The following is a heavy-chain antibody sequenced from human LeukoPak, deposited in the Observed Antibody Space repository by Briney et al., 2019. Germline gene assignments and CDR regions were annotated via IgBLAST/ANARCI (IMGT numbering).Heavy chain of an antibody. CDR2: IWYNGSNK. CDR1: GFTFSSYG. Sequence: TGGSLRLSCAASGFTFSSYGMHWVRQAPGKGLEWVAVIWYNGSNKYYADSVKGRFTISRDNSKNTLYLQMNSLRAEDTAVYYCAKDLEVVWSSGSWGQGTLVTVSS. J-gene: IGHJ5*02. V-gene: IGHV3-33*06. CDR3: AKDLEVVWSSGS. D-gene: IGHD6-19*01.